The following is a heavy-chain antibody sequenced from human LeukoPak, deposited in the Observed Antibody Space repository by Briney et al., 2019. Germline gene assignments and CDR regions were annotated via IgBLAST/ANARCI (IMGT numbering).Heavy chain of an antibody. Sequence: GGSLRLSCAASGFTFSSYGMHWVRQAPGKGLEWVAVIWYDGSNKYYADSVKGRFTISRDNSKNTLYLQMNSLRAEDTAVYYCARGSLDSSGWYYFDYWGQGTLVTVSS. V-gene: IGHV3-33*01. CDR1: GFTFSSYG. CDR3: ARGSLDSSGWYYFDY. CDR2: IWYDGSNK. D-gene: IGHD6-19*01. J-gene: IGHJ4*02.